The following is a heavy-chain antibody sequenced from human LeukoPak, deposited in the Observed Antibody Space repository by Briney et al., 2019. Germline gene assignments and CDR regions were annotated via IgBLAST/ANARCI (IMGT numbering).Heavy chain of an antibody. V-gene: IGHV1-2*02. Sequence: ASVKASCKASGYTFTSYGISWVRQAPGQGLEWMGWINPKSGGANYAQKFQGRVTMTRDTSVNTAYMQLSRLRFDDTAVYYCARVGTGWFAYFDYWGQGTLVTVSS. CDR3: ARVGTGWFAYFDY. J-gene: IGHJ4*02. CDR2: INPKSGGA. CDR1: GYTFTSYG. D-gene: IGHD6-19*01.